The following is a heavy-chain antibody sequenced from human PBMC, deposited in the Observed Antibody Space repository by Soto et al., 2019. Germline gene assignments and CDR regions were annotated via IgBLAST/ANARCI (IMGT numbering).Heavy chain of an antibody. V-gene: IGHV4-59*01. CDR2: IYYSGST. J-gene: IGHJ5*02. CDR3: ARGDSSGYYNKYDL. Sequence: PSETLSLTCTVSRGSISTYYWSWIRQSPGKALEWIGYIYYSGSTKYNPSLKSRGTISIDTSKNQFSLKLSSVTAADTGVYYCARGDSSGYYNKYDLWGQGTPVTVYS. D-gene: IGHD3-22*01. CDR1: RGSISTYY.